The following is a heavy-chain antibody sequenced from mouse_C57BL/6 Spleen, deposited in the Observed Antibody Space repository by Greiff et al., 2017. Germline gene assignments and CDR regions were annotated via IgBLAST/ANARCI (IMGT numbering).Heavy chain of an antibody. CDR1: GFSFNTYA. J-gene: IGHJ4*01. Sequence: EVQLVESGGGLVQPKGSLKLSCAASGFSFNTYAMNWVRQAPGKGLEWVARIRSKSNNYATYYADSVKDRFTISRDDSESMLYLQMNNLKTEYTAMYYCVRGLRGAMDYWGQGTSVTVSS. CDR2: IRSKSNNYAT. V-gene: IGHV10-1*01. D-gene: IGHD1-1*01. CDR3: VRGLRGAMDY.